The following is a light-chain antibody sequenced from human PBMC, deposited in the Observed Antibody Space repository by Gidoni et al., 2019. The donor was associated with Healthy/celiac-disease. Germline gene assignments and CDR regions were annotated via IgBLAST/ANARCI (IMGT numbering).Light chain of an antibody. CDR1: SSDVGGYNY. CDR3: CSYAGSYTRV. Sequence: TQPRSVSESPGQSVTISCTVTSSDVGGYNYVSWYQHHPGKAPKLMIYDVSKRPSGVPDRFSGSKSGNTASLTISGLQAEDEADYYCCSYAGSYTRVFGGGTKLTVL. V-gene: IGLV2-11*01. CDR2: DVS. J-gene: IGLJ3*02.